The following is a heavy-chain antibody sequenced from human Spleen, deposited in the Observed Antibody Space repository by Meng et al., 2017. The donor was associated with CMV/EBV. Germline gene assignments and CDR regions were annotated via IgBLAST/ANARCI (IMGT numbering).Heavy chain of an antibody. Sequence: KASGHTFTGQDLHWMRQAPGQGVEWMGWISPKTGATKDAQKLQGRAIMTSDTSISTAYMDLSRLTSDDTAVYFCTTVDMVYGPFDPWGQGTVVTVSS. CDR2: ISPKTGAT. V-gene: IGHV1-2*02. D-gene: IGHD2-8*01. CDR3: TTVDMVYGPFDP. CDR1: GHTFTGQD. J-gene: IGHJ5*02.